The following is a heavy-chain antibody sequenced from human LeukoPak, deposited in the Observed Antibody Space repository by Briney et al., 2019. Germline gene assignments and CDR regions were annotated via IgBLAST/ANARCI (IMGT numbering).Heavy chain of an antibody. D-gene: IGHD6-19*01. CDR1: GGSISSGGYY. J-gene: IGHJ4*02. Sequence: PSETLSLTCTVSGGSISSGGYYWRWIRQHPGKGLEWIGHIYYSGSTYYNPSLKSRVTISVDTSKNQFSLKLSSVTAADTAVYYCARTEQWLARFSFDYWGQGTLVTVSS. CDR2: IYYSGST. V-gene: IGHV4-31*03. CDR3: ARTEQWLARFSFDY.